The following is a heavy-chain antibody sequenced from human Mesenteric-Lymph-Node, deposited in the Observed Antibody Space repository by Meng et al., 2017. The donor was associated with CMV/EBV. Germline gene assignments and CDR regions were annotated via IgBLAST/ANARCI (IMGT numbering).Heavy chain of an antibody. CDR3: AGQRGDSPFAY. V-gene: IGHV3-7*01. CDR2: INPDGSQK. CDR1: GFTFNSYW. J-gene: IGHJ4*02. D-gene: IGHD5-18*01. Sequence: ETLSLTCAASGFTFNSYWMTWVRQAPGKGLECVANINPDGSQKYYVDSVKGRFTISRDNAKDSLYLQMNTLRAEDTAMYYCAGQRGDSPFAYWGQGTLVTVSS.